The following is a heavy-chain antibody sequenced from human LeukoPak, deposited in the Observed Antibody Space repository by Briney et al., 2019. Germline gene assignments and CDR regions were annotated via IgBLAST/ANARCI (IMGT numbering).Heavy chain of an antibody. Sequence: GGSLRLSCAASGFTFTSYEMNWVCQAPGKGLEWVSYISSSGSTIYYADSVKRRFTISRDNAKNSLYLQMNSLRAEDTAVYYCARGSPYYGMDVWGQGTTVTVSS. CDR2: ISSSGSTI. D-gene: IGHD1-26*01. J-gene: IGHJ6*02. CDR3: ARGSPYYGMDV. V-gene: IGHV3-48*03. CDR1: GFTFTSYE.